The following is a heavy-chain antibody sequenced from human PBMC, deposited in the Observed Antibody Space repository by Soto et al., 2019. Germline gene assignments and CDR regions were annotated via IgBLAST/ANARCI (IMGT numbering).Heavy chain of an antibody. Sequence: PGESLKISCKGSGYSFTNYWIGWVRQMPGKGLEWMGMIYPDDSDTKYSPSFQGQVTFSADKSINTAYLQWSSLKASDTAIYYCAKGHYYDNSGNWVANQAFDYWGQGNLVTVSS. CDR2: IYPDDSDT. CDR1: GYSFTNYW. CDR3: AKGHYYDNSGNWVANQAFDY. D-gene: IGHD3-22*01. J-gene: IGHJ4*02. V-gene: IGHV5-51*01.